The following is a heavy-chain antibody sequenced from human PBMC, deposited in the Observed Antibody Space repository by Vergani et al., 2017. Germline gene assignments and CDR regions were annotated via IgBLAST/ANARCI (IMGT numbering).Heavy chain of an antibody. Sequence: QLQLQESGPGLVKPSETLSLTCTVSGGSISSSSYYWGWIRQPPGKGLEWIGSIYYSGSTYYNPSLKSRVTISVDTSKNQFSLQLSSVTAADTAVYYCARCSPYCSSTSCYNPFDYWGQGTLVTVSS. V-gene: IGHV4-39*07. CDR2: IYYSGST. D-gene: IGHD2-2*02. J-gene: IGHJ4*02. CDR1: GGSISSSSYY. CDR3: ARCSPYCSSTSCYNPFDY.